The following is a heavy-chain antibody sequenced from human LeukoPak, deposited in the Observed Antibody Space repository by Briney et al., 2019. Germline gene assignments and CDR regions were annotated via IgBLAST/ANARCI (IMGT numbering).Heavy chain of an antibody. J-gene: IGHJ6*02. CDR1: AFTFSDYY. CDR2: ISSSSSYT. D-gene: IGHD4-17*01. V-gene: IGHV3-11*05. CDR3: AKGVTTVRIYYHGMDV. Sequence: GGSLRLSCAASAFTFSDYYMSWIRQAPGKGLEWVSYISSSSSYTNYADSVKGRFTISRDNAKNSLYLQMNSLRAEDTAVYYCAKGVTTVRIYYHGMDVWGQGTTVTVSS.